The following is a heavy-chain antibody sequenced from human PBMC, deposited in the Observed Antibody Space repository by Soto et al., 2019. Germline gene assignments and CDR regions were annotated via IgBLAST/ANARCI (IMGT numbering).Heavy chain of an antibody. CDR1: GDTFNFYS. D-gene: IGHD3-10*01. J-gene: IGHJ4*02. Sequence: QVQLVQSGAEVKRPGSSVKVSCKASGDTFNFYSINWVRQAPGLGLEWMGRVNPIVSMSNYAQRFQGRGTMTADNSTSTAYMELSGLRSEDTAIYYCATSYGSGYRAFDYWGQGALVTVSS. V-gene: IGHV1-69*04. CDR2: VNPIVSMS. CDR3: ATSYGSGYRAFDY.